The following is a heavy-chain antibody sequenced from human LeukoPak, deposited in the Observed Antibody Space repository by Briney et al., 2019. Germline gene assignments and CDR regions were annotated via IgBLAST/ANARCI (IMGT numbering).Heavy chain of an antibody. CDR1: GYNFTNYW. J-gene: IGHJ4*02. Sequence: GESLKISCQGSGYNFTNYWIGWVRQMPGKGLEWMGIIYPGDSDTRYSPSFQGQVTISADKSISTAYLQWSSLKASDTAMYYCARSAKMYGSGSYYNYFDYWGQGTLVTVSS. V-gene: IGHV5-51*01. CDR3: ARSAKMYGSGSYYNYFDY. CDR2: IYPGDSDT. D-gene: IGHD3-10*01.